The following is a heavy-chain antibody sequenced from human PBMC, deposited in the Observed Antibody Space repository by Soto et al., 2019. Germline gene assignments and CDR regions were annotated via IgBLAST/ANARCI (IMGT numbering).Heavy chain of an antibody. V-gene: IGHV3-74*01. CDR3: ARDGGGGGGY. CDR2: INEDGSTI. D-gene: IGHD3-16*01. Sequence: EVQLVESGGGLVQPGGSLRLSCAASGFTFSSYWMHWVRQAPGKGLVWVSRINEDGSTINYADSVKGRFTISRDNAKNRLNREMNGRRAEDRAVYYGARDGGGGGGYWGQGTLVTVSS. J-gene: IGHJ4*02. CDR1: GFTFSSYW.